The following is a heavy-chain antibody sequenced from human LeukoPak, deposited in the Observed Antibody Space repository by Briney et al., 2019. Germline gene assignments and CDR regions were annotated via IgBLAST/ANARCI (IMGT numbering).Heavy chain of an antibody. Sequence: GASVKVSCKASGDTFSNYAISWVRQARGQGLEWMGWISAYNGNTNYAQKLQGRVTMTTDTSTSTAYMELRSLRSDDTAVYYCARWGGFGDPFDPWGQGTLVTVSS. V-gene: IGHV1-18*01. D-gene: IGHD3-10*01. J-gene: IGHJ5*02. CDR2: ISAYNGNT. CDR1: GDTFSNYA. CDR3: ARWGGFGDPFDP.